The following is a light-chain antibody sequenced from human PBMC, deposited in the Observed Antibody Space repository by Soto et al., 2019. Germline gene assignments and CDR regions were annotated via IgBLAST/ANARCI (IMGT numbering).Light chain of an antibody. J-gene: IGLJ2*01. Sequence: QSVLTQPRSVSGSPGQSVTISCTGTSSDVGAYNYVSWYQKHPDEAPKLMIYDVTKRPSGVPDRFSGSKSGNTASLTISGLQTEDEADYYCCSYAGSYTKVFGGGTKLTVL. CDR1: SSDVGAYNY. V-gene: IGLV2-11*01. CDR2: DVT. CDR3: CSYAGSYTKV.